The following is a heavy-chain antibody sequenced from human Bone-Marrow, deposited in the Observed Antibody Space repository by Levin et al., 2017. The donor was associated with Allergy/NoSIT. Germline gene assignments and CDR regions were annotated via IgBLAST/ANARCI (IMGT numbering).Heavy chain of an antibody. CDR3: GSPRSGYYESSGYHSWFDP. J-gene: IGHJ5*02. Sequence: GESLKISCAASGFMFSEYEMNWVRQAPGKGPEWLSYISGSGQTIDYADSVKGRFTISRDNDKSSLYLQMNSLRAEDTAVYFCGSPRSGYYESSGYHSWFDPWGQGTLVTVSS. V-gene: IGHV3-48*03. CDR2: ISGSGQTI. D-gene: IGHD3-22*01. CDR1: GFMFSEYE.